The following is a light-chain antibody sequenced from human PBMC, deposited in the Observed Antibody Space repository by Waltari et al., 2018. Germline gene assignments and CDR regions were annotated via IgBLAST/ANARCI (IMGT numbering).Light chain of an antibody. Sequence: QSALTQPPSASGSPGQSVTISCTGTSSDGGGYKYVSWYQQQPGKAPKLMIYEVSKRPSGVPDRFSGSKSGTSASLAISGLRSEDEADYYCAVWDDFLSAWVFGGGTKLTVL. CDR3: AVWDDFLSAWV. CDR2: EVS. J-gene: IGLJ3*02. CDR1: SSDGGGYKY. V-gene: IGLV2-8*01.